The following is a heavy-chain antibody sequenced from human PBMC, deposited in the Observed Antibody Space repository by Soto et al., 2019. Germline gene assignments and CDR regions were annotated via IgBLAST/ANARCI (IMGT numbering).Heavy chain of an antibody. CDR2: IIPVFGTA. CDR3: ARGVEMATTSRLDF. Sequence: QVQLVQSGAELKKPGSSVKVSCKASGGTFSNYAISWVRQAPGQGLEWMGGIIPVFGTANYAQKFQGRVTITADECTTTAYMELSSLRSEDTAVSYCARGVEMATTSRLDFWGQGTLVTVSS. J-gene: IGHJ4*02. D-gene: IGHD1-1*01. V-gene: IGHV1-69*12. CDR1: GGTFSNYA.